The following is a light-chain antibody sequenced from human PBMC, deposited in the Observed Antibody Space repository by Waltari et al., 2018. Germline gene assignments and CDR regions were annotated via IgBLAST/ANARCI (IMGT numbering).Light chain of an antibody. J-gene: IGKJ1*01. CDR1: QSVLSSSNNKNY. Sequence: DIVMTQSPDSLALSLGERATINCKSGQSVLSSSNNKNYLSWYQQKPGQPPKLLIYWASTRHSGVPVRFSGRGSGTDFTLTISSLQAEDVAVYYCQQHYSSPRTFGQGTKVEVK. CDR2: WAS. CDR3: QQHYSSPRT. V-gene: IGKV4-1*01.